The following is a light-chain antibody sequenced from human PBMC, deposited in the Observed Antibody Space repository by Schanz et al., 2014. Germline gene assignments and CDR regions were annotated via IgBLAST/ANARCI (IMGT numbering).Light chain of an antibody. V-gene: IGLV4-69*01. CDR2: LNSDGSH. CDR1: SGHSSYA. J-gene: IGLJ3*02. Sequence: QLVLTQSPSASASLGASVKLTCTLSSGHSSYAIAWHQQQPEKGPRYLMKLNSDGSHSKGDGIPDRFSGSSSGAERYLTISSLQSEDEADYYCQTWGTGNPVLGGGTKLTVL. CDR3: QTWGTGNPV.